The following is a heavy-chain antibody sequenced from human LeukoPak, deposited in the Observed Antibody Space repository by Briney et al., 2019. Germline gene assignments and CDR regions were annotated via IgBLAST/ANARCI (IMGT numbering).Heavy chain of an antibody. Sequence: GASVKVSCKASGYTFTSYGISWVRQAPGQGLKWMGWISAYNGNTNYAQKLQGRVTMTTDTSTSTAYMELSSLRSEDTAVYYCARGQDIVVVPAESRWGFDPWGQGTLVTVSS. V-gene: IGHV1-18*01. CDR2: ISAYNGNT. J-gene: IGHJ5*02. CDR3: ARGQDIVVVPAESRWGFDP. D-gene: IGHD2-2*01. CDR1: GYTFTSYG.